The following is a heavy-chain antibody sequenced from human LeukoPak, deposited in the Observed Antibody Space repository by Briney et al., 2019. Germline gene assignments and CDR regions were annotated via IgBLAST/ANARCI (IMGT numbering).Heavy chain of an antibody. V-gene: IGHV4-39*07. CDR2: IYYSGST. CDR1: GGSISSYY. Sequence: SETLSLTCTVSGGSISSYYWGWIRQPPGKGLEWIGSIYYSGSTYYNPSLKSRVTISVDTSKNQFSLKLSSVTAADTAVYYCARDPLGTVVTRRDYWGQGTLVTVSS. D-gene: IGHD4-23*01. J-gene: IGHJ4*02. CDR3: ARDPLGTVVTRRDY.